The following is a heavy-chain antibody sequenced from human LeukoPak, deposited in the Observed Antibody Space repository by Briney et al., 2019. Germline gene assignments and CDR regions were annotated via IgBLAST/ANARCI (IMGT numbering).Heavy chain of an antibody. CDR3: ARAPPHYDSSGYYSSDAFDI. V-gene: IGHV4-4*07. J-gene: IGHJ3*02. Sequence: SETLSLTCTVSGGSISSYYWSWIRQPAGKGLEWIGRIYTSGSTNYHPSLKSRVTMSVDTSKNQFSLKLSSVTAADTAVYYCARAPPHYDSSGYYSSDAFDIWGQGTMVTVSS. CDR2: IYTSGST. CDR1: GGSISSYY. D-gene: IGHD3-22*01.